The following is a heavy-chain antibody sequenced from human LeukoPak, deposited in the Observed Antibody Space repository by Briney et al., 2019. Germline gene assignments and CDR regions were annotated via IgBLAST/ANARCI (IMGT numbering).Heavy chain of an antibody. V-gene: IGHV3-53*01. CDR2: IYSGGST. D-gene: IGHD3-10*01. J-gene: IGHJ6*02. Sequence: GGSLRLSCAASGFTVSKNYMSWVRQAPGKGLEWVSVIYSGGSTYYADSVKGRFTISRDNAKNSLYLQMNSLRDEDTAVYYCAREELLWFGESYYYGMDVWGQGTTVTVSS. CDR1: GFTVSKNY. CDR3: AREELLWFGESYYYGMDV.